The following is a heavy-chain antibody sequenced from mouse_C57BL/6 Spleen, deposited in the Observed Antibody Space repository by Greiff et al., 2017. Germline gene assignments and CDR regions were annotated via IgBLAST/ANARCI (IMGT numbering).Heavy chain of an antibody. V-gene: IGHV5-9-1*02. CDR1: GFTFSSYA. J-gene: IGHJ3*01. CDR2: ISSGGDYI. CDR3: TRDGDYGSSRAY. D-gene: IGHD1-1*01. Sequence: EVQGVESGEGLVKPGGSLKLSCAASGFTFSSYAMSWVRQTPEKRLEWVAYISSGGDYIYYADTVKGRFTISRDNARNTLYLQMSSLKSEDTAMYYCTRDGDYGSSRAYWGQGTLVTVSA.